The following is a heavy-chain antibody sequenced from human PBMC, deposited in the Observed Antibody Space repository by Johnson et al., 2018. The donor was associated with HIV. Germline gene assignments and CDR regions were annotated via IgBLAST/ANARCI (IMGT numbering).Heavy chain of an antibody. V-gene: IGHV3-13*01. Sequence: VQLVESGGGLVQPGGSLRLSCAASGFTFSSYDMHWVRQATGKGLEWVSAIGTAGDTYYPGSVKGRFTISRENAKNSLYLQMNSLRAGDTAVYDCARASKVLSSGWSRGAFDIWGQGTMVTVSS. J-gene: IGHJ3*02. CDR2: IGTAGDT. CDR1: GFTFSSYD. D-gene: IGHD6-19*01. CDR3: ARASKVLSSGWSRGAFDI.